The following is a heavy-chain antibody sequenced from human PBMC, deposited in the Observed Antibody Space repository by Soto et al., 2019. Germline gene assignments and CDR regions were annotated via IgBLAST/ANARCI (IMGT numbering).Heavy chain of an antibody. J-gene: IGHJ4*02. CDR3: AHRSRGRQYYFTH. D-gene: IGHD5-12*01. Sequence: QITLKESGPTLVKPTQTLTLTCTFSGFALSARGMGVGWIRQPPGKALEWLALIYWDGDKWYGPSLKNRATITEDTPKNQVVLTMTNMDPVDTATYYCAHRSRGRQYYFTHWGQGALVTVSS. CDR2: IYWDGDK. CDR1: GFALSARGMG. V-gene: IGHV2-5*05.